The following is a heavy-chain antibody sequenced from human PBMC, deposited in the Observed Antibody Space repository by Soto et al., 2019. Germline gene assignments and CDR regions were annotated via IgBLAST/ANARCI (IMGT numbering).Heavy chain of an antibody. CDR1: NGSISPNY. J-gene: IGHJ1*01. V-gene: IGHV4-59*08. CDR3: ARLGAYYQAMDS. CDR2: IYYAGTT. Sequence: SETLSLTCTVSNGSISPNYWSWVRQPPGKGLEWIGYIYYAGTTTYNPSLQSRVSISVDTSKNEVSLKLTSVTAADTAVYFCARLGAYYQAMDSWGQGTLVTVSS. D-gene: IGHD3-22*01.